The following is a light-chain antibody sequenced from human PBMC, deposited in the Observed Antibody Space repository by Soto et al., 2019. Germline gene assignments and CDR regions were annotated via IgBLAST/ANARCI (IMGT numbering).Light chain of an antibody. CDR2: DAS. CDR1: QSIHNW. Sequence: DIRMTQSPSTLSASVGDRVSITCRASQSIHNWLAWYQQNPGRAPKLLIYDASTLQSGVPSRFSGRAFGTEFTLTINSLQPDEFATYYCQHYETYPMTFGQGTRLEI. CDR3: QHYETYPMT. J-gene: IGKJ5*01. V-gene: IGKV1-5*01.